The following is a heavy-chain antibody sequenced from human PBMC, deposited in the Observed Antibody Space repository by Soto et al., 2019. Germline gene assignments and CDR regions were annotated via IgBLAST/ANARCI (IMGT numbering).Heavy chain of an antibody. CDR2: ISWHSTTF. Sequence: EGDLVESGGDLVQPGRSLRLACKASGFDFPVYVMHWVRQGPGKGLEWVASISWHSTTFSHPDSVKGRFTVSRDNAHNSLFLDMTGGGAEDTALYFCVRGSHKVGRHDAFDLGGQGTLVTV. CDR1: GFDFPVYV. CDR3: VRGSHKVGRHDAFDL. V-gene: IGHV3-9*01. D-gene: IGHD3-16*01. J-gene: IGHJ3*01.